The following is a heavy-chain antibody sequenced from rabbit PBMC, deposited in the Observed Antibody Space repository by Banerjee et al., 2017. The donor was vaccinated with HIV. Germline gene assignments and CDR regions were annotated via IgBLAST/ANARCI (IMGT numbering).Heavy chain of an antibody. V-gene: IGHV1S47*01. CDR3: ATASSGVWYFNF. J-gene: IGHJ4*01. CDR2: ITYGGSA. Sequence: QEQLVESGGGLVQPGGSLKLSCKASGFDFSSYGVSWVRQAPGKGLEWIGYITYGGSAYYASWVKGRFTISRDNAQNTVSLQLNSLTAADTATYFCATASSGVWYFNFWGPGTLVTVS. D-gene: IGHD1-1*01. CDR1: GFDFSSYG.